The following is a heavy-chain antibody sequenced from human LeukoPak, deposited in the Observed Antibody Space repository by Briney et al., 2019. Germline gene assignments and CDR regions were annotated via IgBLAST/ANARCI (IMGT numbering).Heavy chain of an antibody. CDR1: GGSISGYY. J-gene: IGHJ4*02. CDR3: ALHYPGYSSGWYDY. Sequence: SETLSLTCTVSGGSISGYYWSWIRQPPGKGLEWIGEINHSGSTNYNPSLKSRVTISVDTSKNQFSLKLSSVTAADTAVYYCALHYPGYSSGWYDYWGQGTLVTVSS. V-gene: IGHV4-34*01. D-gene: IGHD6-19*01. CDR2: INHSGST.